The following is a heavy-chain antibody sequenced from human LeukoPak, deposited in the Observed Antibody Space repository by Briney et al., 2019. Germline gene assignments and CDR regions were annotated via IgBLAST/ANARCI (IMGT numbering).Heavy chain of an antibody. CDR3: AREGGAAALGNNWFDP. CDR1: GGTFSSYA. Sequence: SVKVSCKASGGTFSSYAISWVRQAPGQGLEWMGGIIPIFGTANYAQKFQGRVTITADESTSTAYMELSSLRSEDTAVYYCAREGGAAALGNNWFDPWGQGTLVTVSS. CDR2: IIPIFGTA. J-gene: IGHJ5*02. V-gene: IGHV1-69*13. D-gene: IGHD6-13*01.